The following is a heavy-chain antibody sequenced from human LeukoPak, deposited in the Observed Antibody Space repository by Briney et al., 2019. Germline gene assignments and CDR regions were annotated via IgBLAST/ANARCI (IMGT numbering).Heavy chain of an antibody. V-gene: IGHV3-23*01. CDR1: GFTFSNYP. Sequence: PGGSLRLSCKASGFTFSNYPMSWVRQAPGKGLEWISSISGSGGSTFYADSVKGRFTISRDNAKNSLYLQMYSLRAEDTAVYYCARATPTVTWGQGTLVTVSS. CDR3: ARATPTVT. D-gene: IGHD4-17*01. CDR2: ISGSGGST. J-gene: IGHJ5*02.